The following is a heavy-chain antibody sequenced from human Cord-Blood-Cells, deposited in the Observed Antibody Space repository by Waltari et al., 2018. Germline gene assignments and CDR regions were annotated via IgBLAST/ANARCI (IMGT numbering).Heavy chain of an antibody. CDR2: IYGGGST. J-gene: IGHJ3*02. CDR1: GFTVSSNY. V-gene: IGHV3-66*01. CDR3: ARAQTGVCAFDI. D-gene: IGHD7-27*01. Sequence: EVQLVESGGGLVQPGGSLRLSCAASGFTVSSNYMSWVRQAPGKGLGWVAVIYGGGSTYYADSVKGRFTISRDNSKTTLYLQMNSLRAEDTAVYYCARAQTGVCAFDIWGQGTMVTVSS.